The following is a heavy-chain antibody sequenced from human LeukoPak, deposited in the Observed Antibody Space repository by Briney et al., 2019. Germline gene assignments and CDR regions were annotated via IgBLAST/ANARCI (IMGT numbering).Heavy chain of an antibody. CDR2: ISGSGDNT. J-gene: IGHJ4*02. Sequence: GGSLKLSCAASGFSFSSYAMSWVRQAPGKGLEWVSSISGSGDNTYYAESVKGRFTISRDNSKNTLFLQMNSLRAEDTAVFYCAKRSGYTTGWFFDFWGQGTLVTVYS. D-gene: IGHD6-19*01. CDR1: GFSFSSYA. V-gene: IGHV3-23*01. CDR3: AKRSGYTTGWFFDF.